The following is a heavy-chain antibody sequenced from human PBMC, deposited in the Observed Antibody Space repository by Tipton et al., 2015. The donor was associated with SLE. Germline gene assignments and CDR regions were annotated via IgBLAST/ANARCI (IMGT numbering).Heavy chain of an antibody. J-gene: IGHJ5*02. V-gene: IGHV4-31*03. CDR2: ISYDGRT. CDR1: GDSVTSSGYY. D-gene: IGHD2-2*01. CDR3: ARSTDQNWFDP. Sequence: TLSLTCTATGDSVTSSGYYWSWIRQHPGKGLEWIGFISYDGRTEYNPSLKSRVTISLDTSKNQFSLKLNSVTAADTAVYYCARSTDQNWFDPWGQGTLVTVSS.